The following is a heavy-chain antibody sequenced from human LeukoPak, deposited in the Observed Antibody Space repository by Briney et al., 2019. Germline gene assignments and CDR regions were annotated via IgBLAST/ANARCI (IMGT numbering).Heavy chain of an antibody. V-gene: IGHV1-46*01. CDR1: GYTFTSYY. Sequence: ASVKVSCKASGYTFTSYYMHWVRQAPGQGLEWMGIINPSGGSTSYAQKFQGRVTMTRDTSTSTVYMELSSLRSEDTAVYYCASSLAVAGPRDYWGQGTPVTVSS. CDR2: INPSGGST. CDR3: ASSLAVAGPRDY. D-gene: IGHD6-19*01. J-gene: IGHJ4*02.